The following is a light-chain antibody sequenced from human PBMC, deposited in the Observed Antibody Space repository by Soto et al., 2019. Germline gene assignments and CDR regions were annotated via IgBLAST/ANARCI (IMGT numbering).Light chain of an antibody. CDR2: GDN. Sequence: QSVLTQPPSVSGAPGQRVTISCTGGNTNIGASNDVHWYQQIPGAAPKLLIYGDNNRPSGVPDRFSGSKSGTSASLAITGLQAEDEAEYYCHSYDSSLSGSVFGGGTQLTVL. CDR1: NTNIGASND. CDR3: HSYDSSLSGSV. V-gene: IGLV1-40*01. J-gene: IGLJ3*02.